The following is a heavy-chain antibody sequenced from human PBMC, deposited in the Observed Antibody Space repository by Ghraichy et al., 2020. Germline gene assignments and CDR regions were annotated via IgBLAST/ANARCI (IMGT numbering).Heavy chain of an antibody. V-gene: IGHV4-39*01. J-gene: IGHJ4*02. CDR2: IYYSGST. Sequence: SETLSLTCTVSGGSISSSSYYWGWIRQPPGKGLEWIGSIYYSGSTYYNPSLKSRVTISVDTSKNQFSLKLSSVTAADTAVYYCASPPHPYCSSTSCNVAYWGQGTLVTVSS. D-gene: IGHD2-2*01. CDR1: GGSISSSSYY. CDR3: ASPPHPYCSSTSCNVAY.